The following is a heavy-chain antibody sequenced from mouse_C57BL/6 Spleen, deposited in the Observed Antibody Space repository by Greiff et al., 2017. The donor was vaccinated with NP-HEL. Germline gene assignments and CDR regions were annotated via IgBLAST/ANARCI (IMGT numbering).Heavy chain of an antibody. CDR3: ARSDGSSSFDY. V-gene: IGHV1-42*01. J-gene: IGHJ2*01. Sequence: EVQLQQSGPELVKPGASVKISCKASGYSFTGYYMNWVKQSPEKSLEWIGEINPSTGGTTYNQKFKAKATLTVDKSSSTAYMQLKSLTSEDSAVYYCARSDGSSSFDYWGQGTTLTVSS. CDR2: INPSTGGT. CDR1: GYSFTGYY. D-gene: IGHD1-1*01.